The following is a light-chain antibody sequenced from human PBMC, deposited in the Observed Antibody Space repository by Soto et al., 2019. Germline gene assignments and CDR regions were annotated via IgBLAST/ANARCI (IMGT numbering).Light chain of an antibody. CDR3: QQHGSSPPYT. CDR1: QSVNNNN. J-gene: IGKJ2*01. CDR2: GAY. Sequence: EVVLTQSPGTLSLSPGERATLSCRASQSVNNNNLAWHQQKPGQAPRLLIYGAYNRATGIPDRFSGSGSGADFTLTISRLEPEDFAVYYCQQHGSSPPYTFGQGTTVDIK. V-gene: IGKV3-20*01.